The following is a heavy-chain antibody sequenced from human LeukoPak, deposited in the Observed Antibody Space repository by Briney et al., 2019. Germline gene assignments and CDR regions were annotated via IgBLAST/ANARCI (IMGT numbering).Heavy chain of an antibody. CDR1: GFTFSSYG. D-gene: IGHD4-17*01. J-gene: IGHJ4*02. Sequence: GGTLRLSCAASGFTFSSYGMSWVRQAPGKGLEWVSAISGSGGSTYYADSVKGRFTISRDNSKNTLYLQMNSLRAEDTAVYYCATRFNYGDYVGYWGQGTLVTVSS. CDR3: ATRFNYGDYVGY. V-gene: IGHV3-23*01. CDR2: ISGSGGST.